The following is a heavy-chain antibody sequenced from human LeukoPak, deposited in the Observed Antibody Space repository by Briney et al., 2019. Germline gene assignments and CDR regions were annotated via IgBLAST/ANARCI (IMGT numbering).Heavy chain of an antibody. CDR1: GGSISSSSYY. V-gene: IGHV4-61*02. Sequence: PSETLSLTCTVSGGSISSSSYYWGWIPQPPGKGLEWIGRIYTSGSTNYNPSLKSRVTMSVDTSKNQFSLKLSSVTAADTAVYYCARLTYMGGAFDIWGQGTMVTVSS. D-gene: IGHD3-16*01. CDR2: IYTSGST. CDR3: ARLTYMGGAFDI. J-gene: IGHJ3*02.